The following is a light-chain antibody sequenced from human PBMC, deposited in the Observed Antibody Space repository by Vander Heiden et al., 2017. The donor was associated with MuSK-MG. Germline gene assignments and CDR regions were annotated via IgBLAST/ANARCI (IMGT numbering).Light chain of an antibody. CDR3: RRGVQTPKT. CDR2: LGS. V-gene: IGKV2-28*01. CDR1: HSILHSDGYNY. J-gene: IGKJ1*01. Sequence: DTAMTQSPLSLPATPGEQASIACRSSHSILHSDGYNYLVWYLQKLGRSPQLLIYLGSDRAFAVSDRSSGSGPGTDFTLVISGGKVKDVRVYYFRRGVQTPKTFGQGTKLEIK.